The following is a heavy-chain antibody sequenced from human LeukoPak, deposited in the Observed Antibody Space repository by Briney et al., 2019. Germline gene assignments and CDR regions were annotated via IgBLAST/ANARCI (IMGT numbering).Heavy chain of an antibody. CDR1: GGSFSGYY. CDR3: AGKVYSVDY. CDR2: INHSGST. Sequence: SETLSLTCAVYGGSFSGYYWSWIRQPPGKGLEWIGEINHSGSTNYNPSLKSRVTISVDTSKNQFSLKLSSVTAADTAVYYCAGKVYSVDYRGQGTLVTVSS. J-gene: IGHJ4*02. D-gene: IGHD4-11*01. V-gene: IGHV4-34*01.